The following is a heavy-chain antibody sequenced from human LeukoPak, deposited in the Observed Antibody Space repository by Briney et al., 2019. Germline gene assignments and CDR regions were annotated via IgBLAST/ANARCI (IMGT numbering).Heavy chain of an antibody. D-gene: IGHD3-22*01. CDR3: ARSYDSSGYYTPYYYYGMDV. CDR2: IIPIFGTA. V-gene: IGHV1-69*01. CDR1: GGTFSSYA. J-gene: IGHJ6*02. Sequence: SVKVSCKASGGTFSSYAISWVRQAPGQGLEWMGGIIPIFGTANYAQKFQGRVTITADESTSTAYMELSSLRSEDTAVYYCARSYDSSGYYTPYYYYGMDVWGQGTTVTVSS.